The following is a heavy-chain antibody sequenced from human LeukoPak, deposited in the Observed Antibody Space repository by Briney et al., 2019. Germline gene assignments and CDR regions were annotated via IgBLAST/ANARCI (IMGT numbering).Heavy chain of an antibody. V-gene: IGHV3-48*03. J-gene: IGHJ4*02. CDR1: GFTFSSSE. CDR2: ISRSGSTI. CDR3: ARTQITMVRGFIDY. D-gene: IGHD3-10*01. Sequence: GGSLRLSCAASGFTFSSSEMIWVRQAPGKGLEWVSYISRSGSTIYSADSVKGRFTISRDNAKNSLYLQMNSLRAEDTAVYYCARTQITMVRGFIDYWGQGTLVTVSS.